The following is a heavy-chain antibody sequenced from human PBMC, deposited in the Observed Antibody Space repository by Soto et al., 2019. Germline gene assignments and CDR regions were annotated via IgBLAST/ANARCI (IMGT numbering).Heavy chain of an antibody. Sequence: ASVKVSCKASGYTFTSYDIYWVRQATGQGLEWMGWMNPNTGNSGYAQKFQGRVTMTSDTSISTAHMELSSLRSEDTAVYYCARRAETNGWNGFGADKYYFDFWGQGTLVTAPQ. D-gene: IGHD1-1*01. CDR1: GYTFTSYD. V-gene: IGHV1-8*01. J-gene: IGHJ4*02. CDR2: MNPNTGNS. CDR3: ARRAETNGWNGFGADKYYFDF.